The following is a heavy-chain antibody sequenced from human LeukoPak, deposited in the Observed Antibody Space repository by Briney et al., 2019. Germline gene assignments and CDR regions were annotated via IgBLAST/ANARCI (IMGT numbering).Heavy chain of an antibody. CDR1: GGSISSYY. D-gene: IGHD5-18*01. CDR3: ARGGYSYGSFDY. J-gene: IGHJ4*02. V-gene: IGHV4-59*01. Sequence: SETLSLTCTVAGGSISSYYWSWLRQPPGKGLEWIGNIYYSGSTNYNPSLKSRVTISVDTSKNQFSLKLSSVTAADTAVYYCARGGYSYGSFDYWGQGTLVTVSS. CDR2: IYYSGST.